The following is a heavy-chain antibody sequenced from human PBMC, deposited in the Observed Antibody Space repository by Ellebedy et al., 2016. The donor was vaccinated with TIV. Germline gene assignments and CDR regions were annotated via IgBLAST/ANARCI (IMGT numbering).Heavy chain of an antibody. Sequence: PGGSLRLSCEASGFTFSSYTMARVRQAPGKGLEWVSSISSSGSYIYNADSMKGRFTISRDNAKNSLYLQLNSLRAEDTAVYYCARMGGYCSGGNCYPRDWGQGALVTVSS. V-gene: IGHV3-21*01. CDR2: ISSSGSYI. CDR1: GFTFSSYT. CDR3: ARMGGYCSGGNCYPRD. J-gene: IGHJ4*02. D-gene: IGHD2-15*01.